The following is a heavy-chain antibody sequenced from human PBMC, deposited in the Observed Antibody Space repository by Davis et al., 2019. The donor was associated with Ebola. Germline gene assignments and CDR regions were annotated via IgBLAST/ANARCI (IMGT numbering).Heavy chain of an antibody. Sequence: GGSLRLSCAASGFTFSSYEMNWVRQAPGKGLEWVSYISSSGSTIYYADSVKGRFTISRDNAKNSLYLQMNSLRAEDTAVYYCARDLGRQYNVVVKSYYYYGMDVWGQGTTVTVSS. D-gene: IGHD2-21*01. CDR3: ARDLGRQYNVVVKSYYYYGMDV. J-gene: IGHJ6*02. V-gene: IGHV3-48*03. CDR2: ISSSGSTI. CDR1: GFTFSSYE.